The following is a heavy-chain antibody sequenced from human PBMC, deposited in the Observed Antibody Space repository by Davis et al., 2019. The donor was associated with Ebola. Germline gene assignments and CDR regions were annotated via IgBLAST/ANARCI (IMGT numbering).Heavy chain of an antibody. CDR2: IYYSGST. Sequence: PSETLSLTCTVSGGSISSYSWSWIRQPPGKGLEWIGYIYYSGSTNYNPSLKSRVTISVDTSKNQFSLKLSSVTAADTGVYYCARIPASSGWYSYFDYWGQGTLVTVSS. CDR3: ARIPASSGWYSYFDY. V-gene: IGHV4-59*01. CDR1: GGSISSYS. D-gene: IGHD6-19*01. J-gene: IGHJ4*02.